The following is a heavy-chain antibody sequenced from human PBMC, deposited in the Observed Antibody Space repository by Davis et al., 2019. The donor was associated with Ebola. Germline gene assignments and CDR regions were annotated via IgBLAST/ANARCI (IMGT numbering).Heavy chain of an antibody. CDR1: GGSISSSSYY. CDR2: IYYSAST. D-gene: IGHD3-16*02. J-gene: IGHJ1*01. Sequence: SETLSLTCTVPGGSISSSSYYWGWIRQPPGKGLYWLGSIYYSASTYYNPSLKSRVTISVDTSNNQFSLKLSSVTAADTAVYYCGGHGITFGGVIVIPQNFQHWGQGTLVTVSS. CDR3: GGHGITFGGVIVIPQNFQH. V-gene: IGHV4-39*01.